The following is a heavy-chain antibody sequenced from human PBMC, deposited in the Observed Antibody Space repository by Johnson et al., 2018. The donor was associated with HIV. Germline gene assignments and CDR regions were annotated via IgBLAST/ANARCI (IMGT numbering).Heavy chain of an antibody. V-gene: IGHV3-30*04. D-gene: IGHD3-16*01. CDR2: ISYDGSNK. Sequence: QVQLVESGGGVVQPGRSLRLSCAASGFTFSSYAMHWVRQAPAKGLEWVAVISYDGSNKYYADSVKGRFTISRDNAKNSLYLQMNSLRAEDTAVYYCARGSRYTFDNDDVHLLHAFDIWGQGTMVTVSS. J-gene: IGHJ3*02. CDR1: GFTFSSYA. CDR3: ARGSRYTFDNDDVHLLHAFDI.